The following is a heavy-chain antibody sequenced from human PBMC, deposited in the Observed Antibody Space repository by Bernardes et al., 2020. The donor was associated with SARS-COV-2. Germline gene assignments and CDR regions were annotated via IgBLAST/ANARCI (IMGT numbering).Heavy chain of an antibody. D-gene: IGHD2-21*02. V-gene: IGHV3-33*01. J-gene: IGHJ2*01. Sequence: GGSLRLSCAASGFTFRDYGMHWVRQAPGKGREWVAFIWYDGGTQHYQASVEGRFTISRDNFTNTLYQEMNSLRAEDTSLYYCARDTWVTSWTWNFDLWGRGTLVTVSS. CDR1: GFTFRDYG. CDR2: IWYDGGTQ. CDR3: ARDTWVTSWTWNFDL.